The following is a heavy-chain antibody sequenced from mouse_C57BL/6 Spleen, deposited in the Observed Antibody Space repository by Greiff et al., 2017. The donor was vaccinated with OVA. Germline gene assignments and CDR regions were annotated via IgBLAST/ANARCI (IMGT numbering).Heavy chain of an antibody. CDR1: GYAFTNYL. CDR3: ARSHYYGSGYDY. V-gene: IGHV1-54*01. CDR2: INPGSGGT. Sequence: VQLQESGAELVRPGTSVKVSCKASGYAFTNYLIEWVKQRPGQGLEWIGVINPGSGGTNYNEKFKGKATLTADKSSSTAYMQLSSLTSEDSAVYFCARSHYYGSGYDYWGQGTTLTVSS. D-gene: IGHD1-1*01. J-gene: IGHJ2*01.